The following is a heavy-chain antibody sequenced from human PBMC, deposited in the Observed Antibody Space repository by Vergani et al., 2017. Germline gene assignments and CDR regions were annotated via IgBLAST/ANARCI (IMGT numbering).Heavy chain of an antibody. V-gene: IGHV1-69-2*01. D-gene: IGHD4-17*01. CDR2: VAPEDGET. J-gene: IGHJ6*02. CDR3: ATPQRVTTGGMEG. Sequence: EVQLVQSGAEVKKPGATMKISCKVSGYTFTDHYMHWVKQAPGKGLEWMGLVAPEDGETIYAEKFKGRVTIAADTSTDTAHLELGSLRSEDTAVYYSATPQRVTTGGMEGWHQGTTVIVSS. CDR1: GYTFTDHY.